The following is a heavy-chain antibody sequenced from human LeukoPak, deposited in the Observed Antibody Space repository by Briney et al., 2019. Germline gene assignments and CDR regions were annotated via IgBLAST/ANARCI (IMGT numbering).Heavy chain of an antibody. Sequence: GGSLRLSCAASGFTFSSSAMSWVRQAPGKGLEWVSAISNNGGYTHYADSVQGRFTISRDNSKSTLCLQMNSLRAEDTAVYYCAKQLGYCSDGSCYFPYWGQGTLVTVSS. J-gene: IGHJ4*02. CDR3: AKQLGYCSDGSCYFPY. CDR1: GFTFSSSA. CDR2: ISNNGGYT. V-gene: IGHV3-23*01. D-gene: IGHD2-15*01.